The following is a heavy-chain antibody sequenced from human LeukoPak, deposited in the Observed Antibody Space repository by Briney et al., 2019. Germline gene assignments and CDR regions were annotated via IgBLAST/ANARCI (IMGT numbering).Heavy chain of an antibody. CDR1: GGSFSSYY. Sequence: SETLSLTCAVYGGSFSSYYWSWIRQPPGKGLEWIGYIYYSGSTNYNPSLKSRVTISVDTSKNQFSLKLRSVTAADTALYYCARSGYTYGTYGVDVWGQGTTVTVSS. D-gene: IGHD5-18*01. J-gene: IGHJ6*02. V-gene: IGHV4-59*01. CDR3: ARSGYTYGTYGVDV. CDR2: IYYSGST.